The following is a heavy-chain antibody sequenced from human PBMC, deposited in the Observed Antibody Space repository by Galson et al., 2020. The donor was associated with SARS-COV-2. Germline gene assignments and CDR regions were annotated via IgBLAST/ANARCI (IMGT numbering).Heavy chain of an antibody. J-gene: IGHJ5*02. D-gene: IGHD5-12*01. V-gene: IGHV4-39*07. CDR1: GGSISSSSYY. CDR2: IYYSGST. CDR3: ATYGLDLGPHWFDP. Sequence: SETLSLTCTVSGGSISSSSYYWGWIRQPPGKGLEWIGSIYYSGSTYYNPSLKSRVTISVDTSKNQFSLKLSSVTAADTAVYYCATYGLDLGPHWFDPWGQGTLVTVSS.